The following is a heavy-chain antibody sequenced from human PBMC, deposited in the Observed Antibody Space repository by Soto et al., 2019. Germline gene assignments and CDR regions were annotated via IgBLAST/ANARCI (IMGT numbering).Heavy chain of an antibody. CDR2: ISGSGGST. D-gene: IGHD6-13*01. Sequence: GGSLRLSCAASGFTFSSYAMSWVRQAPGKGLEWVSAISGSGGSTYYAHSVKGRCTISRDNSKNTLYLQMNSLRAEDTAVYYSAKVRARQQLALRGDYWGQGTRVTVS. CDR1: GFTFSSYA. V-gene: IGHV3-23*01. J-gene: IGHJ4*02. CDR3: AKVRARQQLALRGDY.